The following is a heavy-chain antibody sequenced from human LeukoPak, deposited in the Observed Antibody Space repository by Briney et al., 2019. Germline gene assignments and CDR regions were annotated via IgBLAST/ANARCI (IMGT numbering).Heavy chain of an antibody. CDR3: AKGRSVATNYDAFDI. Sequence: PGGSLRLSCAASGFTFSSYGMHWVRQAPGKGLEWVAVISYDGSNKYYADSVKGRFTISRDNSKNTLYLQMNSLRAEDTAVYYCAKGRSVATNYDAFDIWGQGTMVTVSS. D-gene: IGHD5-12*01. CDR2: ISYDGSNK. J-gene: IGHJ3*02. V-gene: IGHV3-30*18. CDR1: GFTFSSYG.